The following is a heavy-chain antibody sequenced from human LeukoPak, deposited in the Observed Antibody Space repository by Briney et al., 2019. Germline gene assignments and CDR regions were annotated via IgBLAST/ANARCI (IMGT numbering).Heavy chain of an antibody. CDR2: TYYSSKWYN. V-gene: IGHV6-1*01. Sequence: SQTRSLTCAISGDSVSSNSVAWNWIRQSPSRGLEWLGTTYYSSKWYNDYAVSVKGRVTINPDTSKNQFSLQLSSVTPEDTAVYYCARGWLRSSFDLWGQGTLVTVSS. D-gene: IGHD5-12*01. CDR1: GDSVSSNSVA. J-gene: IGHJ4*02. CDR3: ARGWLRSSFDL.